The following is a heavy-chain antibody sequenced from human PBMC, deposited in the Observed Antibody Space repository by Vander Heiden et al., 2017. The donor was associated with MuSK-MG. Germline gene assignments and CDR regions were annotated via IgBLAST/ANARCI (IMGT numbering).Heavy chain of an antibody. CDR2: SRTYNGNT. J-gene: IGHJ4*02. CDR1: GYTFTSHG. D-gene: IGHD3-10*01. V-gene: IGHV1-18*04. Sequence: QVQLVQSGAEVKKPGASVKVSCKASGYTFTSHGVSWLGQAPGQGLEWRGWSRTYNGNTNDAQKHQGRVTMTTDTSTSTAYMELRRLRSNDTAVYYCARACPCRRGGKENDYWGQGTLVTVSS. CDR3: ARACPCRRGGKENDY.